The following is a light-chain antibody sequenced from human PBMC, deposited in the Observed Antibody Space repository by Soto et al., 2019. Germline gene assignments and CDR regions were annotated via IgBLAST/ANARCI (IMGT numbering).Light chain of an antibody. CDR2: DAS. J-gene: IGKJ5*01. Sequence: IQMTLSPYSLSASVGDRLLITCQASQDINDYLNWYQQKSGKAPKLLIYDASDLETGVPSRFSGSGSGTNFTFCISSLQPEDMATYSCQESENFRITVGQETRLEIK. CDR1: QDINDY. V-gene: IGKV1-33*01. CDR3: QESENFRIT.